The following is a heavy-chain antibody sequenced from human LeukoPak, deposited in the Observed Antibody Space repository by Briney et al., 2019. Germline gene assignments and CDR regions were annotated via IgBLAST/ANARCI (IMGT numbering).Heavy chain of an antibody. V-gene: IGHV3-66*01. CDR2: IYSGGST. CDR3: ARERMERTFDY. D-gene: IGHD1-1*01. CDR1: GFTVSSNY. Sequence: GGSLRLSCAASGFTVSSNYMSWVRQAPGKGLEWVSVIYSGGSTYYADSVKGRFTISRDNSKNTLYLQMNSLRAEDTAVYYCARERMERTFDYWGQGTLVTVSS. J-gene: IGHJ4*02.